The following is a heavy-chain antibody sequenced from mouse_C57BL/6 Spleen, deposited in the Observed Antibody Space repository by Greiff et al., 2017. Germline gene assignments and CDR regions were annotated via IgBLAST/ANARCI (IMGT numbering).Heavy chain of an antibody. V-gene: IGHV2-4*01. J-gene: IGHJ3*01. D-gene: IGHD3-1*01. CDR1: GFSLTSYG. CDR3: TSDRAWFAY. CDR2: IWSGGST. Sequence: VMLVESGPGLVQPSQSLSITCTVSGFSLTSYGVHWVRQPPGKGLEWLGVIWSGGSTDYNAAFISRLSISKDNSKSQVFFKMNSLQADDTAIYYCTSDRAWFAYWGQGTLVTVSA.